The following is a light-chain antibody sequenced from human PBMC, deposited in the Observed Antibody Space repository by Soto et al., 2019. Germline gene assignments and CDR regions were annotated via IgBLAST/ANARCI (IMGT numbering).Light chain of an antibody. CDR1: QSVSSN. CDR3: QLYTNWLQP. J-gene: IGKJ1*01. CDR2: GAS. V-gene: IGKV3-15*01. Sequence: EVAINQPPPSLSLSQGERSTLSCMASQSVSSNLAWYQQKPGQAPRLLIYGASTRATGIPARFSGSGSGTEFTLTISSLQPEDFAEYKCQLYTNWLQPSGQGTKVDIK.